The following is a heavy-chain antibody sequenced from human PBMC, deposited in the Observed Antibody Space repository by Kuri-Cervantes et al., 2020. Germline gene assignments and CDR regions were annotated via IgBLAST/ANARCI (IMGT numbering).Heavy chain of an antibody. CDR3: ASERTDGDYPDY. CDR2: INPNSGGT. J-gene: IGHJ4*02. Sequence: ASVKVSCKASGYTFTGYYKHWVRQAPGQGLEWMGWINPNSGGTNYAQKFQGRVTMTRDTSISTAYMELSRLRSDDTAVYYCASERTDGDYPDYWGQGTLVTVSS. CDR1: GYTFTGYY. D-gene: IGHD4-17*01. V-gene: IGHV1-2*02.